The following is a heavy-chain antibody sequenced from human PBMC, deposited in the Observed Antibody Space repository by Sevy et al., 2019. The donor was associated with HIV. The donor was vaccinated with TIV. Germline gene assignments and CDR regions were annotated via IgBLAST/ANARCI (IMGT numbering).Heavy chain of an antibody. J-gene: IGHJ4*02. V-gene: IGHV4-34*01. CDR1: GGSFSGYY. CDR3: ARGVSDFWSGPGL. CDR2: INRSGGT. Sequence: SETLSLTCAVSGGSFSGYYWSRIRQPPGKGLEWIGEINRSGGTNYNTSLKSRVTISVDTSKNQFSLKLSSVTAADTAMYYCARGVSDFWSGPGLWGQGTLVTVSS. D-gene: IGHD3-3*01.